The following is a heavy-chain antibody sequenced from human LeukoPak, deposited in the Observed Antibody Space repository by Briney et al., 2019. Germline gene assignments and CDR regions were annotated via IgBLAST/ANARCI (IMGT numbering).Heavy chain of an antibody. CDR2: IYYSGST. Sequence: SETLSLTCTVSGGSISSSSYHWGWIRQPPGKGLEWIGSIYYSGSTYYNPSLKSRVTISVDTSKNQFSLKLSSVTATDTAVYYCASYQVGATSGFDYWGQGTLVTVSS. J-gene: IGHJ4*02. CDR1: GGSISSSSYH. CDR3: ASYQVGATSGFDY. D-gene: IGHD1-26*01. V-gene: IGHV4-39*01.